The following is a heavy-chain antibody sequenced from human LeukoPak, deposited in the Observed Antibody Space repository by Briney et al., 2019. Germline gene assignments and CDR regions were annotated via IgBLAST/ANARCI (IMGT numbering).Heavy chain of an antibody. CDR3: ARAAYSASGGIYFFDY. CDR1: GFTFSSYG. CDR2: ITSTSYM. Sequence: GGSLRLSCAASGFTFSSYGMNWVRQAPGKGLEGVSSITSTSYMYYADSVKGRFTISRDNAKNSLYLQMNSLRAEDTAVYYCARAAYSASGGIYFFDYWGQGTLVTVPS. V-gene: IGHV3-21*01. D-gene: IGHD3-10*01. J-gene: IGHJ4*02.